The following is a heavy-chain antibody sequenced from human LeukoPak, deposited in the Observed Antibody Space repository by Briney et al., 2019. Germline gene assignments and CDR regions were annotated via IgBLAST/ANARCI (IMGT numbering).Heavy chain of an antibody. Sequence: PSETLSLTCTVSGGSISSYYWSWIRQPPGKGLEWIGYIHNSGNTNYNPSLKSRVTISVDTSKNQFSLNLTSVTAADTAVYYCARDRQLSSTWYIDAFEIWGQGTMVTVSS. CDR3: ARDRQLSSTWYIDAFEI. V-gene: IGHV4-59*01. J-gene: IGHJ3*02. CDR1: GGSISSYY. D-gene: IGHD6-13*01. CDR2: IHNSGNT.